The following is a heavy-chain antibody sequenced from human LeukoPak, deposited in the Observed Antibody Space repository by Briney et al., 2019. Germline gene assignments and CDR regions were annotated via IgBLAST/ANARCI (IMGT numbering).Heavy chain of an antibody. CDR2: IRSKDYGGTT. Sequence: GGSLRLSCTGSGFRFGDYAISWLRQAPGKGLEWVGLIRSKDYGGTTEYAASVKGRLTISRDDSRRTAYLQMNSLKTGDTAVYYCASRTFRGEYWGPGALVTVSS. V-gene: IGHV3-49*03. CDR3: ASRTFRGEY. J-gene: IGHJ4*02. D-gene: IGHD3-10*01. CDR1: GFRFGDYA.